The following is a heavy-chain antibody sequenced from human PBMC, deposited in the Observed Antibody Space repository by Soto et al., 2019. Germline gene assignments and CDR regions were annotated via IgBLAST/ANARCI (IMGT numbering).Heavy chain of an antibody. Sequence: QVQLVQSGAEVKKPGSSVKVSWKASGGTFSSYAISWVRQAPGQGLEWMGGIIPIFGTANYAQKFQGRVTITADESTSTAYMELSSLRSEDTAVYYCARDRAVVVPAASQDYYYYGMDVWGQGTTVTVSS. CDR2: IIPIFGTA. D-gene: IGHD2-2*01. J-gene: IGHJ6*02. CDR1: GGTFSSYA. V-gene: IGHV1-69*01. CDR3: ARDRAVVVPAASQDYYYYGMDV.